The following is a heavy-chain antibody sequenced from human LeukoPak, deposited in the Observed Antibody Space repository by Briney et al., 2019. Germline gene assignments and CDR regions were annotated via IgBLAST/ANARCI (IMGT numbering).Heavy chain of an antibody. J-gene: IGHJ4*02. CDR3: ASSSQWELDY. Sequence: MASETLSLTCAVYGGSFSGYYWSWIRQPPGKGLEWIGEINHSGSINYNPSLKSRVTISVDTSKNQFSLKLSSVTAADTAVYYCASSSQWELDYWGQGTLVTVSS. D-gene: IGHD1-26*01. CDR1: GGSFSGYY. V-gene: IGHV4-34*01. CDR2: INHSGSI.